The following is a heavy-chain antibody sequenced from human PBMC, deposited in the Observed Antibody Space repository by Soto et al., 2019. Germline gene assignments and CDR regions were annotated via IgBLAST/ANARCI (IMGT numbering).Heavy chain of an antibody. CDR2: IIPIFGTA. CDR1: GCTFRSYA. J-gene: IGHJ6*02. CDR3: ARFNSGYSGYDDYYYYGMDV. V-gene: IGHV1-69*13. Sequence: SVQVSCKASGCTFRSYAISWVRQAPGQGLEWMGGIIPIFGTANYAQKFQGRVTITADESTSTAYMELSSLRSEDTAVYYCARFNSGYSGYDDYYYYGMDVWGQGTTVTVSS. D-gene: IGHD5-12*01.